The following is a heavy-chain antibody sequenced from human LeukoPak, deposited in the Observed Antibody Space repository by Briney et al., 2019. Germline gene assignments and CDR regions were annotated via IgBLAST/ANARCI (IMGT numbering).Heavy chain of an antibody. CDR3: AKVPSSGY. Sequence: GGSLRLSCAASGFTFSSYSMNWVRQAPGKGLEWVSFISSSGTYISYADSVKGQFTISRDNARNSLYLQMNSPRAEDTAVYYCAKVPSSGYWGQGTLVTVSS. CDR1: GFTFSSYS. D-gene: IGHD3-10*01. J-gene: IGHJ4*02. CDR2: ISSSGTYI. V-gene: IGHV3-21*04.